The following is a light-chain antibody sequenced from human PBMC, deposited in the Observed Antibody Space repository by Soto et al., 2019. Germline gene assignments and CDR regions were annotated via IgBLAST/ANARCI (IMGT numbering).Light chain of an antibody. V-gene: IGLV4-69*01. CDR2: LNSDGSH. Sequence: QSVLTQSPSASASLGASVKLTCTLSSGHSSYAIAWHQQQPEKGPRYLMKLNSDGSHSKGDGIPDRFSGSSSGAERYLTISSLQSEDEADYYCQTWGTGIVVFGGRTQLTVL. CDR1: SGHSSYA. CDR3: QTWGTGIVV. J-gene: IGLJ2*01.